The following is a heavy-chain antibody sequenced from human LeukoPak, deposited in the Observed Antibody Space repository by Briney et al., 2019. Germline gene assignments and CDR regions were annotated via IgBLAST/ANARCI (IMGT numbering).Heavy chain of an antibody. J-gene: IGHJ4*02. Sequence: ASVKVSCKASGGTFSSYAISWVRQAPGQGLEWMGWINPNSGGTNYAQKFQGRVTMTRDTSISTAYMELSRLRSDDTAVYYCARSEGYYYGSGSFFDYWGQGTLVTVSS. D-gene: IGHD3-10*01. V-gene: IGHV1-2*02. CDR3: ARSEGYYYGSGSFFDY. CDR1: GGTFSSYA. CDR2: INPNSGGT.